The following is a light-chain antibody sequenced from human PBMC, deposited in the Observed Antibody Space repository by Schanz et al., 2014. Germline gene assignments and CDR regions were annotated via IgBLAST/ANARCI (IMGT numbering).Light chain of an antibody. V-gene: IGKV3-20*01. CDR1: QTVTSGY. CDR3: QQYHNSPPDT. CDR2: AAS. J-gene: IGKJ2*01. Sequence: EIVLTQSPGTLSLSPGERVTLSCRASQTVTSGYLAWYQQKPGQTPRLLIYAASTRAPGIPGRFSGSGSGTDFTLTISRLEPEDFAVYYCQQYHNSPPDTFGQGTKLEIK.